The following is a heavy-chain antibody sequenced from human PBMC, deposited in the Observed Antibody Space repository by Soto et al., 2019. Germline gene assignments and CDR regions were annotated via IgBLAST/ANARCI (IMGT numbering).Heavy chain of an antibody. J-gene: IGHJ4*02. V-gene: IGHV1-18*01. D-gene: IGHD5-12*01. CDR2: ISAYNGNT. CDR3: ARGGSPVDIVATVQFDY. CDR1: GYTFTSYG. Sequence: ASVKVSCKASGYTFTSYGISWVRQAPGQGLEWMGWISAYNGNTNYAQKLQGRVTMTTDTSTSTAYMELRSLRSDDTAVYYCARGGSPVDIVATVQFDYWGQGTLVTVSS.